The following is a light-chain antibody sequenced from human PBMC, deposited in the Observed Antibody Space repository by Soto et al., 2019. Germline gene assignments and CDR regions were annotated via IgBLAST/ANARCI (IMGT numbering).Light chain of an antibody. CDR3: QQYYSVPIT. J-gene: IGKJ5*01. CDR2: WAS. V-gene: IGKV4-1*01. CDR1: QSVLYTSNNKQY. Sequence: DIVMTQSPDSLAVSLGERATINCKSSQSVLYTSNNKQYIAWYQQKSGQPPKLLIYWASTRESGVPDRFSGGGSGTDFTLTISSLQAEDVAVYYCQQYYSVPITFGQGTRLEIK.